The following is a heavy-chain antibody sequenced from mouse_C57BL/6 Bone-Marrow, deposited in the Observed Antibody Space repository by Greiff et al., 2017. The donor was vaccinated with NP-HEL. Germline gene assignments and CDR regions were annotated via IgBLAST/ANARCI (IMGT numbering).Heavy chain of an antibody. CDR3: ASHYSKKGFDY. Sequence: EVKLVESGGGLVQPGGSLSLSCAASGFTFTDYYMSWVRQPPGQALEWLGFIRNKANGYTTEYSASVKGRFTISRDKSQSILYLQMNALTAEDSAAYYCASHYSKKGFDYWGQGTTLTVSS. CDR2: IRNKANGYTT. CDR1: GFTFTDYY. D-gene: IGHD2-5*01. V-gene: IGHV7-3*01. J-gene: IGHJ2*01.